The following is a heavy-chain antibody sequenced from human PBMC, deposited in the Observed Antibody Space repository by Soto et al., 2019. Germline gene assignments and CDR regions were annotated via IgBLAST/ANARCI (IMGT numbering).Heavy chain of an antibody. D-gene: IGHD2-15*01. CDR1: GYTFTGYY. CDR3: ARGYCSGGSCYSDDAFDI. Sequence: VQVVQSGAEVKRPGASVKVSCKASGYTFTGYYMHWVRQAPGQGLEWMGWINPNSGSTNYAQKFQGWVTMTRDTSISTAYMELSRLRSDDTAVYYCARGYCSGGSCYSDDAFDIWGQGTMVTVSS. CDR2: INPNSGST. V-gene: IGHV1-2*04. J-gene: IGHJ3*02.